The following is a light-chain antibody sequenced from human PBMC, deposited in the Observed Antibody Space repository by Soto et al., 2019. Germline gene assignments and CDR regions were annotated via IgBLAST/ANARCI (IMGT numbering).Light chain of an antibody. J-gene: IGLJ7*01. CDR3: AAWDDSLSGAV. V-gene: IGLV1-47*01. CDR1: SSNIGSNY. CDR2: RNN. Sequence: QSVLTQPPSASGTPGQRVTISCSGSSSNIGSNYVYWYQQLPGTAPILLIYRNNQRPSGVPDRFSGSKSGTSASLAISALRSEDEADYYCAAWDDSLSGAVFGGGTKLTVL.